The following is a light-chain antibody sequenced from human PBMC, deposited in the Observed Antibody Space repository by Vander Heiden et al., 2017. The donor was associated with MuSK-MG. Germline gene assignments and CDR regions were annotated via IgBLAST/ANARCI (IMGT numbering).Light chain of an antibody. J-gene: IGLJ2*01. Sequence: SYELTHPPPVSVSPGQTASITCSGDKLGDKYACWYQQKPGQSPVLVIYQDSKRPSGIPERFSGSNSGNTATLTISGTQAMDEADYYCQAWDSSTAMVFGGGTKLTVL. V-gene: IGLV3-1*01. CDR2: QDS. CDR3: QAWDSSTAMV. CDR1: KLGDKY.